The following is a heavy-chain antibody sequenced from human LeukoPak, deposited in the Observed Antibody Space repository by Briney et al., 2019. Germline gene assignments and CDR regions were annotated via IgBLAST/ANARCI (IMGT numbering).Heavy chain of an antibody. J-gene: IGHJ4*02. V-gene: IGHV3-21*01. CDR2: ISSSSSYI. D-gene: IGHD6-13*01. CDR1: GFTFSSYS. Sequence: GGSLRLSCAASGFTFSSYSMNWVRQAPRKGLEWVSSISSSSSYIYYADSVKGRFTISRDNAKNSLYLQMNSLRAEDTAVYYCARDKYSSSWYEDFDYWGQGTRVTVSS. CDR3: ARDKYSSSWYEDFDY.